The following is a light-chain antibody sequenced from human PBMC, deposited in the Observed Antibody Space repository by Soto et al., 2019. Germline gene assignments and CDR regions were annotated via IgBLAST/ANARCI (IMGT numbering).Light chain of an antibody. CDR3: QQYNDEPWT. Sequence: DIQMTQSPSTLSASVEDRVTITCRASQNIGNWLAWYQQKPGKTPDLLIYDASSLESGVPLRFSGSGSGTEFTLTISSLQTDDSATYYCQQYNDEPWTFGQGTKV. CDR1: QNIGNW. J-gene: IGKJ1*01. CDR2: DAS. V-gene: IGKV1-5*01.